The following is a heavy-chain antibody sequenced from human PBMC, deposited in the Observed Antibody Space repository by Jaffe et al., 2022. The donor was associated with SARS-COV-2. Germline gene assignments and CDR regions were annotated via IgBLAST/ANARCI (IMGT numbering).Heavy chain of an antibody. J-gene: IGHJ6*02. CDR2: IKQDGSEK. V-gene: IGHV3-7*01. D-gene: IGHD2-2*01. CDR3: ARHLRGGCSSTSCYVAHGYGMDV. CDR1: GFTFSSYW. Sequence: EVQLVESGGGLVQPGGSLRLSCAASGFTFSSYWMSWVRQAPGKGLEWVANIKQDGSEKYYVDSVKGRFTISRDNAKNSLYLQMNSLRAEDTAVYYCARHLRGGCSSTSCYVAHGYGMDVWGQGTTVTVSS.